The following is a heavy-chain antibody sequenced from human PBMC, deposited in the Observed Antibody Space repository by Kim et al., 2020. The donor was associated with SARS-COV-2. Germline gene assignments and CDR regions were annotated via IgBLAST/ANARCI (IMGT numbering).Heavy chain of an antibody. V-gene: IGHV3-30*18. CDR3: AKGQQQLDY. D-gene: IGHD6-13*01. CDR2: ISYDGSNR. CDR1: GFTFSSYD. J-gene: IGHJ4*02. Sequence: GGSLRLSCAASGFTFSSYDVHWVRQAPGKGLEWVALISYDGSNRFYAESLKGRFTISRDNSKNTLYLQMNSLRPEDTAVYYCAKGQQQLDYWGQGTLVTVSS.